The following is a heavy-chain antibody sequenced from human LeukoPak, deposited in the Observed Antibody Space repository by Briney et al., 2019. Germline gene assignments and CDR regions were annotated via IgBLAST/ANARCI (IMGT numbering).Heavy chain of an antibody. V-gene: IGHV3-23*01. Sequence: GGSLRLSCAASGFTLSTYAMNWVRQAPGKGLEWVSGISGGGGNTYYVDSVKGRFTISRDDPRNTVSLQMNNLRAEDTAIYYCAKDLHATPTATDYWGQGTLVTVSS. CDR3: AKDLHATPTATDY. CDR2: ISGGGGNT. J-gene: IGHJ4*02. CDR1: GFTLSTYA. D-gene: IGHD4-11*01.